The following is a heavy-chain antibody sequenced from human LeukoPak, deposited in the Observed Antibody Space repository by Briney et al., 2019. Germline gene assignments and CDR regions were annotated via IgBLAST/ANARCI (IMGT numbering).Heavy chain of an antibody. Sequence: GGSLRLSCAASGFNFDEYAMYWVRQAPGKGLEWVSVISWNSGGVDYADSVKGRFTISRDNGKNTLYLQMNSLRVEETALYYCAKGYYGSGNYYVDYWGQGTLVTVSS. J-gene: IGHJ4*02. CDR3: AKGYYGSGNYYVDY. D-gene: IGHD3-10*01. CDR1: GFNFDEYA. CDR2: ISWNSGGV. V-gene: IGHV3-9*01.